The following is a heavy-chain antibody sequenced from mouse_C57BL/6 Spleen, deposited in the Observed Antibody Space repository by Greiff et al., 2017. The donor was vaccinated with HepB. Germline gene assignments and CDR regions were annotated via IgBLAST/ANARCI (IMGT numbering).Heavy chain of an antibody. V-gene: IGHV2-6*03. Sequence: VMLVESGPGLVAPSQSLSITCTVSGFSLTSYGVHWVRQPPGKGLEWLVVIWSDGSTTYNSALKSRLSISKDNSKSQVFLKMNSLQTDDTAMYYCASNGYYEDYAMDYWGQGTSVTVSS. CDR2: IWSDGST. CDR3: ASNGYYEDYAMDY. CDR1: GFSLTSYG. D-gene: IGHD2-3*01. J-gene: IGHJ4*01.